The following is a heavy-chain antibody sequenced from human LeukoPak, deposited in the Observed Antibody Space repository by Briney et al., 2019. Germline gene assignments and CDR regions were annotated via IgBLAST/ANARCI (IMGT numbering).Heavy chain of an antibody. CDR3: ARGRVFLGFSVWFDP. CDR2: IYYSGST. V-gene: IGHV4-39*07. J-gene: IGHJ5*02. Sequence: SSETLSLTCTVSGGSISSSSYYWGWIRQPPGKGLEWIGSIYYSGSTYYNPSLKSRVTISVDTSKNQFSLKLSSVTAADTAVYYCARGRVFLGFSVWFDPWGQGTLVTVSS. D-gene: IGHD2-8*01. CDR1: GGSISSSSYY.